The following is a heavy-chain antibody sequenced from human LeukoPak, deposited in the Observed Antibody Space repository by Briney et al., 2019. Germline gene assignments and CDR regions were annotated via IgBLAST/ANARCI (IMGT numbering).Heavy chain of an antibody. J-gene: IGHJ4*02. Sequence: ASVKVSCKASGGTFSSYAISWVRQAPGQGLEWMGGIIPIFGTANYAQKFQGRVTITADESTSTAYMELSSLRSEDTAVYYCARGARGGFGEFLIEWGQGTLVTVSS. CDR2: IIPIFGTA. V-gene: IGHV1-69*13. CDR1: GGTFSSYA. CDR3: ARGARGGFGEFLIE. D-gene: IGHD3-10*01.